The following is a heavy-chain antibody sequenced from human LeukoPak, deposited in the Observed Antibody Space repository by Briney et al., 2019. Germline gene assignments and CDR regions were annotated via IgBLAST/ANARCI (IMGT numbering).Heavy chain of an antibody. CDR2: ISYDGSNK. V-gene: IGHV3-30-3*01. Sequence: PGGSLRLSCAASGFTFSSYAMHWVRQAPGKGLEWVAVISYDGSNKYYADSVKGRFTISRDNSKNTLYLQMNSLRAEDTAVYYRARDAVRTYYYDSSGILDYWGQGTLVTVSS. J-gene: IGHJ4*02. CDR3: ARDAVRTYYYDSSGILDY. D-gene: IGHD3-22*01. CDR1: GFTFSSYA.